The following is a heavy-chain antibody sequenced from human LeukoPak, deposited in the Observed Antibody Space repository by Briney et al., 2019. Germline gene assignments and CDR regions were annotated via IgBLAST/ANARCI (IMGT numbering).Heavy chain of an antibody. CDR1: GFTFSRSW. Sequence: GGSLRLSCAASGFTFSRSWMHWVRQAPGKGLEWVASIMEDGSEKYYVDSVKGRFAISRDNAKNSLYLQMNSLRAEDTAMYYCASSGWYSTPNWFDPWGQGTLVIVSS. J-gene: IGHJ5*02. D-gene: IGHD6-19*01. CDR3: ASSGWYSTPNWFDP. CDR2: IMEDGSEK. V-gene: IGHV3-7*01.